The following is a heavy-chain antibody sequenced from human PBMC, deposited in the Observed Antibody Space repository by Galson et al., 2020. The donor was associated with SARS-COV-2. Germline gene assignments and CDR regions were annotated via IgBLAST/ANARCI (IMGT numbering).Heavy chain of an antibody. V-gene: IGHV4-59*08. CDR1: GGSISSYY. CDR3: ARHDRATIFGVVIIRAFDI. J-gene: IGHJ3*02. Sequence: ETSETLSLTCTVSGGSISSYYWSWIWQPPGKGLEWIGYIYYSGSTNYNPSLKSRVTISVDTSKNQFSLKLSSVTAADTAVYYCARHDRATIFGVVIIRAFDIWGQGTMVTVSS. D-gene: IGHD3-3*01. CDR2: IYYSGST.